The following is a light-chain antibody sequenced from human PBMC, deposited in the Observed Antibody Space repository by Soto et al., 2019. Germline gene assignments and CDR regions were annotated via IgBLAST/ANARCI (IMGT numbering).Light chain of an antibody. CDR2: EVS. CDR3: SSYAGSDTPFV. CDR1: SSDVGGYNY. Sequence: QSALTQPPSASGSPGQSGTISCTGTSSDVGGYNYVSWYQQHPGNAPKLMIYEVSKRPSGVPDRFSGSKSGNTASLTVSGLQAEDEADHYCSSYAGSDTPFVFGTGTKVNVL. V-gene: IGLV2-8*01. J-gene: IGLJ1*01.